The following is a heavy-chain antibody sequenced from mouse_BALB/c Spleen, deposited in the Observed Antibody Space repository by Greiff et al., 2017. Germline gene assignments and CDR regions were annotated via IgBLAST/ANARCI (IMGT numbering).Heavy chain of an antibody. J-gene: IGHJ2*01. CDR2: ISYSGST. D-gene: IGHD2-10*01. Sequence: EVKLMESGPGLVKPSQSLSLTCTVTGYSITSDYAWNWIRQFPGNKLEWMGYISYSGSTSYNPSLKSRISITRDTSKNQFFLQLNSVTTEDTATYYCARSAYYGMDYWGQGTTLTVSS. CDR3: ARSAYYGMDY. CDR1: GYSITSDYA. V-gene: IGHV3-2*02.